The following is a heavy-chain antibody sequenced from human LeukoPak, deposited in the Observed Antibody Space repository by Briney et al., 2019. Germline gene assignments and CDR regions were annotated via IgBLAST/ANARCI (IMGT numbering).Heavy chain of an antibody. V-gene: IGHV4-61*02. CDR3: ARSPLITMIVVVITGAFDI. CDR2: IYTSGST. Sequence: SETLSLTCTVSGGSISSGSYYWSWIRQPAGKGLEWIGRIYTSGSTNSNPSLKSRVTISVDTSKNQFSLKLSSVTAADTAVYYCARSPLITMIVVVITGAFDIWGQGTMVTVSS. D-gene: IGHD3-22*01. J-gene: IGHJ3*02. CDR1: GGSISSGSYY.